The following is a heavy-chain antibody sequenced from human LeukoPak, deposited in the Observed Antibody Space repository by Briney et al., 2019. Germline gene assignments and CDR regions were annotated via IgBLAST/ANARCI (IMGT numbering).Heavy chain of an antibody. D-gene: IGHD3-10*01. J-gene: IGHJ5*02. CDR1: GYSFTSYW. CDR2: IALSDSYT. V-gene: IGHV5-10-1*01. CDR3: ARLDYYGSGSYYSLDP. Sequence: GESLRISCKGSGYSFTSYWISWVRQMPGKGLAWMGRIALSDSYTNYSPSFQGHVTISADKSISTAYLQWSSLKASDTAMYYCARLDYYGSGSYYSLDPWGQGTLVTVSS.